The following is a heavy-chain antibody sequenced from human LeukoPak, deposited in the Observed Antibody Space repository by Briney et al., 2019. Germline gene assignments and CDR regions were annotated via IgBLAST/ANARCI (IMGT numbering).Heavy chain of an antibody. CDR3: ARTTLIAIRYYYYMDV. V-gene: IGHV1-69*05. J-gene: IGHJ6*03. D-gene: IGHD2-21*01. Sequence: SVKVTCKASGGTFSSYAISWVRQAPGQGLEWMGGIIPIFGTANYAQKFQGRVTITTDESTSTAYMELSSLRSEDTAVYYCARTTLIAIRYYYYMDVWGKGTTVTVSS. CDR2: IIPIFGTA. CDR1: GGTFSSYA.